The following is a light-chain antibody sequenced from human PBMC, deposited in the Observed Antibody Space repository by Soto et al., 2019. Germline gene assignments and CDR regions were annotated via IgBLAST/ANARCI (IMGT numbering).Light chain of an antibody. CDR1: QSISSW. CDR3: QQYNSYWT. CDR2: KAS. Sequence: DIQMTQSPSTLSASVGDRVTITCRASQSISSWLAWYQQKPGKAPKLLIYKASTLESGVPCRFSGSGSGTEFTITISSLQTDDFATYYCQQYNSYWTFGQGTKVEIK. V-gene: IGKV1-5*03. J-gene: IGKJ1*01.